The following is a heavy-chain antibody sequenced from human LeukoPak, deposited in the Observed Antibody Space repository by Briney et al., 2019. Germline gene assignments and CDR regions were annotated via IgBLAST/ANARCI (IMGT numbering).Heavy chain of an antibody. CDR1: GYTFTSYG. V-gene: IGHV1-18*01. D-gene: IGHD6-19*01. CDR3: ARVNIGGWYSLLGY. Sequence: ASVKVSCKASGYTFTSYGINWVRQAPGQGLESMGWISAYNGNTNYAQKLQGRITMATDTSTSTAYMELRSLRSDDTAVYYCARVNIGGWYSLLGYWGQGTLVTVSS. CDR2: ISAYNGNT. J-gene: IGHJ4*02.